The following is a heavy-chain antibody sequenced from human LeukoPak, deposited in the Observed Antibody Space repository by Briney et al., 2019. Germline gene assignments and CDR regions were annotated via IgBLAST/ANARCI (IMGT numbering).Heavy chain of an antibody. CDR1: GGSISNYY. D-gene: IGHD2-2*01. V-gene: IGHV4-59*08. J-gene: IGHJ4*02. CDR2: IYYSGST. CDR3: ARQGGELYCSSTSCYYYFDY. Sequence: PSETLSLTCTVSGGSISNYYWSWIRQPPGKGLEWIGYIYYSGSTNYNPSLKSRVTISIDTSKNQFSLKLSSVTAADTAVYYCARQGGELYCSSTSCYYYFDYWGQGTLVTVSS.